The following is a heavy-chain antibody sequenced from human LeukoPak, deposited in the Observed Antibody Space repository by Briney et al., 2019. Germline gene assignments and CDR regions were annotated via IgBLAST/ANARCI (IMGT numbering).Heavy chain of an antibody. CDR3: ASHGYAEYFQY. V-gene: IGHV4-59*08. D-gene: IGHD5-18*01. Sequence: SETLSLTCNVSGGSISSYLWSWIRQPPGKGLEWIGYIYYSGSTNYSPSLKSRVTISVDTSKNQFSLKLRSVTAADTAVYYCASHGYAEYFQYWGQGTLVTVSS. CDR1: GGSISSYL. CDR2: IYYSGST. J-gene: IGHJ1*01.